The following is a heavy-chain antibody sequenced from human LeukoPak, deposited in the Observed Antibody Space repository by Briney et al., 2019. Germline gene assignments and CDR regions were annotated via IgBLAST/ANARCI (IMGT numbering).Heavy chain of an antibody. Sequence: AAVKDSCKGSGYTFTSYGISWVRQPRGQGREWIGWISAYNGNRNYAQKLQGRVTMTTDTSTSTAYMELRSRKSDETVVDYWARGISGYSSSSVDYWGQGTLVTVSS. J-gene: IGHJ4*02. CDR1: GYTFTSYG. CDR3: ARGISGYSSSSVDY. D-gene: IGHD6-13*01. V-gene: IGHV1-18*01. CDR2: ISAYNGNR.